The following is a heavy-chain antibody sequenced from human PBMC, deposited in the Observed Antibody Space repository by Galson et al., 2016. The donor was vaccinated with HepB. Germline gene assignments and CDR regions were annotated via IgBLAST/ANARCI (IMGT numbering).Heavy chain of an antibody. CDR3: ARDGRVREWLKKFYYFGMDV. J-gene: IGHJ6*02. CDR2: IYYDGSKK. D-gene: IGHD3-3*01. V-gene: IGHV3-30*03. Sequence: SLRLSCAASGFTFSTYAMHWVRQAPGKGLEWVAFIYYDGSKKYYADSVTGRFTISRDNSKNTLYLQMNSLRAEDTAAYYCARDGRVREWLKKFYYFGMDVWGQGTTVTVSS. CDR1: GFTFSTYA.